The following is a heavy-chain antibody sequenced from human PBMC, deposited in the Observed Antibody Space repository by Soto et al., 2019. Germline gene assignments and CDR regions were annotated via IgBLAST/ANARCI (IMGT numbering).Heavy chain of an antibody. J-gene: IGHJ6*02. V-gene: IGHV4-4*02. CDR2: IYHSGST. CDR3: ERSLSIQILGVVINQGMDV. D-gene: IGHD3-3*01. CDR1: GGSISSSNW. Sequence: SETLSLTCAVSGGSISSSNWWSWVRQPPGKGLEWIGEIYHSGSTNYNPSLKSRVTISVDKSKNQFSLKLSSVTAADTAVYYCERSLSIQILGVVINQGMDVWGQGTTVTVSS.